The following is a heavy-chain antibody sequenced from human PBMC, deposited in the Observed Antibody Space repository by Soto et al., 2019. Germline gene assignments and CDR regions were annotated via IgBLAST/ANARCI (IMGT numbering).Heavy chain of an antibody. CDR2: IYYSGST. CDR1: GGSISSYY. J-gene: IGHJ5*02. Sequence: SETLSLTCTVSGGSISSYYWSWIRQPPGKGLEWIGYIYYSGSTNYNPSLKSRVTISVDTSKNQFSLKLSSVTAADTAVYYCARLRYYYGSGSPEFDPWGQGTLVTV. CDR3: ARLRYYYGSGSPEFDP. D-gene: IGHD3-10*01. V-gene: IGHV4-59*08.